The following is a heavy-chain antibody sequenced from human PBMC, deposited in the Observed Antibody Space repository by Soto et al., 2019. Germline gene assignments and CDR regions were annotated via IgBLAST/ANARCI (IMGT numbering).Heavy chain of an antibody. CDR3: ARSLVGATTLGFDY. CDR1: GGSISSSSYY. D-gene: IGHD1-26*01. J-gene: IGHJ4*02. CDR2: IYYSGST. Sequence: SETLSLTCTVSGGSISSSSYYWGWIRQPPGKGLEWIGSIYYSGSTYYNPSLKSRVTISVDTSKNQFSLKLSSVTAADTAVYYCARSLVGATTLGFDYWGQGTLVTAPQ. V-gene: IGHV4-39*01.